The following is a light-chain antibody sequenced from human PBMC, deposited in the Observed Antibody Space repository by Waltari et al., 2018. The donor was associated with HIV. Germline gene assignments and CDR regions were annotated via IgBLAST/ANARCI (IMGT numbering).Light chain of an antibody. Sequence: EIVLPQSPVTLSLSPGDRATLSCRASQSVGTYSAWYQQKSGQAPRLLIYDTSNRATGMPARFSGSGSGTDFTLTISSLEPEDFAVYYWQQRFNWVTFGGGTKVELK. CDR2: DTS. J-gene: IGKJ4*01. CDR1: QSVGTY. CDR3: QQRFNWVT. V-gene: IGKV3-11*01.